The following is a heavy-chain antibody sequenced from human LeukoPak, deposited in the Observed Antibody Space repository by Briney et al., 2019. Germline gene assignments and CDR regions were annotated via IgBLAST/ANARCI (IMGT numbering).Heavy chain of an antibody. CDR1: GGSFSGYY. Sequence: PSETLSLTCAVYGGSFSGYYWSWIRQPPGKGLEWIGEINHSGSTNYNPSLKSRVTISVDTSKNQFSLKLSSVTAADTAVYYCARGGDYDYVWGSYRYIDFDYWGQGTLVTVSS. V-gene: IGHV4-34*01. J-gene: IGHJ4*02. D-gene: IGHD3-16*02. CDR2: INHSGST. CDR3: ARGGDYDYVWGSYRYIDFDY.